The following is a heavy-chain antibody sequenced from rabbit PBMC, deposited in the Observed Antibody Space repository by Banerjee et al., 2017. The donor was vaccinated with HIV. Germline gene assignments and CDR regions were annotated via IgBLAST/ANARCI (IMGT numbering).Heavy chain of an antibody. CDR2: ISSGGSA. D-gene: IGHD1-1*01. CDR1: GFSFSSVYD. J-gene: IGHJ4*01. V-gene: IGHV1S45*01. Sequence: QEQLVESGGDLVKPGASLTLTCTASGFSFSSVYDMCWVRQAPGKGLEWIGFISSGGSAYYASWAKGRFTISKTSSTTVTLQMTSLTAADTATYFCARDGASGYNFNLWGPGTL. CDR3: ARDGASGYNFNL.